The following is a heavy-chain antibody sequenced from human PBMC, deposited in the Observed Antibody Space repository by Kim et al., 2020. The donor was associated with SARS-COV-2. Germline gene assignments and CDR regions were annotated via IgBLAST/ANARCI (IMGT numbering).Heavy chain of an antibody. D-gene: IGHD3-16*01. CDR2: IWYDGSNK. CDR1: GFTFSSYG. Sequence: GGSLRLSCAASGFTFSSYGMHWVRQAPGKGLEWVAVIWYDGSNKYYADSVKGRFTISRDNSKNTLYLQMNSLRAEDTAVYYCARDGLGSYGAFDIWGQGTMVTVSS. V-gene: IGHV3-33*01. J-gene: IGHJ3*02. CDR3: ARDGLGSYGAFDI.